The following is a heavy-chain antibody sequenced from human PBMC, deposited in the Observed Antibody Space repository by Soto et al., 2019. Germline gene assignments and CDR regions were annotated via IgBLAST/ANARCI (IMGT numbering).Heavy chain of an antibody. CDR2: IYPSDSET. CDR3: ARPGGLLLLDFFEL. D-gene: IGHD3-22*01. V-gene: IGHV5-51*01. CDR1: GFSFTSYW. J-gene: IGHJ3*01. Sequence: GVSLKSSCKGSGFSFTSYWIAWMRQMPWKGLEWMGLIYPSDSETRYSPSFQGQVTISADRSISTAYLQWNNLKASDTAIYYCARPGGLLLLDFFELWGQGRMVT.